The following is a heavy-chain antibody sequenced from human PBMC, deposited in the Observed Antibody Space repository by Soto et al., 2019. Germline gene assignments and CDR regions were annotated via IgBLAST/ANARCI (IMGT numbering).Heavy chain of an antibody. CDR3: AKDGGYGSGSYYSDD. Sequence: EVQLLESGGGLVQPGGSLRLSCAASGFTFSSYAMSWVRQAPGKGLEWVSTTSSSGGSTYYADSVKGRFTISRDNSKNTFYLQMNRLRAEDMDVYYCAKDGGYGSGSYYSDDWGQGTLVTVSS. CDR1: GFTFSSYA. V-gene: IGHV3-23*01. J-gene: IGHJ4*02. CDR2: TSSSGGST. D-gene: IGHD3-10*01.